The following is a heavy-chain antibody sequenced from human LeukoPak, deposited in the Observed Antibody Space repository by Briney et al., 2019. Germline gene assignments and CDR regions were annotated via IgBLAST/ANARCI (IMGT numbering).Heavy chain of an antibody. CDR3: GGFGYEAAVDL. D-gene: IGHD6-13*01. J-gene: IGHJ4*02. CDR1: GFMFSTYW. Sequence: GGSLRLSCAASGFMFSTYWMTWVRQAQGKGPEWVANIKPDGSETYYVDSVKGRFTISRDNTKNLLYLQMNSLRGEDAAVYYCGGFGYEAAVDLWGQGTLVTVSS. CDR2: IKPDGSET. V-gene: IGHV3-7*01.